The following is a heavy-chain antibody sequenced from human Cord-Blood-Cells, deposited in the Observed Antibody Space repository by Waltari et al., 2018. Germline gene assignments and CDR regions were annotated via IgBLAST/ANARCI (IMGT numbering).Heavy chain of an antibody. J-gene: IGHJ3*02. CDR3: ARELGKGDAFDI. CDR1: GYTFTGYY. D-gene: IGHD7-27*01. Sequence: QVQLVQSGAEVKKPGASVKVSCTASGYTFTGYYMHWVRQAPGHGVEWMGLINPSRGGTNYAQKFQGRVTMTRDTSISTAYMELSRLRSDDTAVYYCARELGKGDAFDIWGQGTMVTVSS. V-gene: IGHV1-2*02. CDR2: INPSRGGT.